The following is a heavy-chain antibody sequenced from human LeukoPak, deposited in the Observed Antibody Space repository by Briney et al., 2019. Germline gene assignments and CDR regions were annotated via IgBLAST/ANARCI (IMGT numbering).Heavy chain of an antibody. CDR2: IYSGGST. CDR3: ADGPYCSSTSCYGGYYYYMDV. V-gene: IGHV3-66*02. D-gene: IGHD2-2*01. CDR1: GFTVSSNY. Sequence: PGGSLRLSCAASGFTVSSNYMSWVRQAPGKGLEWVSVIYSGGSTYYADSVKGRFTISRDNSKNTLYLQMNSLRAEDTAVYYCADGPYCSSTSCYGGYYYYMDVWGKGTTVTVSS. J-gene: IGHJ6*03.